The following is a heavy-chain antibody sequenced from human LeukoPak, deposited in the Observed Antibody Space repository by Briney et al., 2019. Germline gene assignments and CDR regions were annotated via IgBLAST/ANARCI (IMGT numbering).Heavy chain of an antibody. CDR1: GFTFASYA. J-gene: IGHJ4*02. CDR3: AKGGYDYVEVGYFDY. D-gene: IGHD5-12*01. CDR2: IIGSVAST. Sequence: GGSLRLSCAASGFTFASYAMSWVRQTPGKGLEWVSVIIGSVASTYCADSVKGRFTISRDNSKNTLYLQMNSLRADDTAVYYCAKGGYDYVEVGYFDYWGQGTLVTVSS. V-gene: IGHV3-23*01.